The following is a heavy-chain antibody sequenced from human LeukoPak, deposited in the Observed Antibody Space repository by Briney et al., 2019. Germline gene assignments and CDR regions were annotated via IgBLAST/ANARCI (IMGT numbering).Heavy chain of an antibody. J-gene: IGHJ6*02. D-gene: IGHD6-19*01. CDR2: TSPTGTDT. CDR1: GFIFSDYY. V-gene: IGHV3-11*05. Sequence: PGGSLRLSCAASGFIFSDYYMSWIRQAPGKGLEWVSYTSPTGTDTYYAQSVKGRFTISRDNAKNSLYLQMNSLRAEDTALYYCAKDLGSGYSSGWPSYYYYGMDVWGQGTTVTVSS. CDR3: AKDLGSGYSSGWPSYYYYGMDV.